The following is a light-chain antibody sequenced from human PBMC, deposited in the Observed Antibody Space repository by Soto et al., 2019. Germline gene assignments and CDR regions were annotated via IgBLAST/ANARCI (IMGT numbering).Light chain of an antibody. CDR2: KAS. CDR1: QSFSTW. V-gene: IGKV1-5*03. CDR3: QQYNSYPWT. J-gene: IGKJ1*01. Sequence: DIQMAQYPSTLSASVGDRVTITCRASQSFSTWLAWYQQKPGKAPKLLIYKASNLQIGVPSRFSGSGSGTEFTLTISSLQPDDFATYYCQQYNSYPWTFGQGTKVDIK.